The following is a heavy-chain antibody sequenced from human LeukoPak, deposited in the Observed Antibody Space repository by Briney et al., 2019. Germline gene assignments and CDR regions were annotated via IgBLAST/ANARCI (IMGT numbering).Heavy chain of an antibody. CDR1: GFTFSDYY. Sequence: GGSLRFSCAASGFTFSDYYMIWIRQAPGKGLEWVSYISSSGSTIYYADSVKGRFTISRDNAKNSLYLQMNSLRAEDTAVYYCARAGDYYYYGMDVWGQGTTVTVSS. V-gene: IGHV3-11*01. CDR2: ISSSGSTI. CDR3: ARAGDYYYYGMDV. J-gene: IGHJ6*02.